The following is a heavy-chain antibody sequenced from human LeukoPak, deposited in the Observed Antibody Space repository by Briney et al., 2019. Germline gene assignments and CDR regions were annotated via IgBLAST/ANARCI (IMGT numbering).Heavy chain of an antibody. CDR2: ISYDGSNH. CDR3: ARDFD. V-gene: IGHV3-30-3*01. Sequence: GGSLRLSCAASGFTFSDYAMYWVRQAPGKGLEWVAVISYDGSNHYSADSVKGRFSISRDNTKSTVYLQMNSLRVEDTAVYYCARDFDWGQGTLVTVSS. CDR1: GFTFSDYA. J-gene: IGHJ1*01.